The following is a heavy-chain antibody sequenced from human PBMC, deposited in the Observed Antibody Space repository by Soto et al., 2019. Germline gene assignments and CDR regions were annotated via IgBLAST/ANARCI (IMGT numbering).Heavy chain of an antibody. V-gene: IGHV3-33*01. J-gene: IGHJ4*02. CDR1: GLLFSGYG. CDR3: ARDGIGGTVSYGYFDY. Sequence: QVHLVESGGGVVQPGGSLRLSCAVPGLLFSGYGMHWVRQAPGKGLEWVAIIRFDGTNIEYADSVRGRFTISRDNSKNMLYLQMNSLRVEDTAVYYCARDGIGGTVSYGYFDYWGQGTLVTVSS. CDR2: IRFDGTNI. D-gene: IGHD1-1*01.